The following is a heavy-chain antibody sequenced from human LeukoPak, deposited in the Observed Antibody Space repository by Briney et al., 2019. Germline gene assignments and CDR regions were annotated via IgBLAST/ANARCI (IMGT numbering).Heavy chain of an antibody. V-gene: IGHV4-34*01. D-gene: IGHD6-13*01. J-gene: IGHJ4*02. CDR3: ARGRTPPLRAKSQTRIAAADHVDY. CDR2: INHSGGT. Sequence: SETLSLTCAVCGGFFSGYYWSGIRQPPGKGLEWIGEINHSGGTNYNPSLKSRVTISVDTSKNQFSLKLSSVTAADTAVYYCARGRTPPLRAKSQTRIAAADHVDYWGQGTLVTVSS. CDR1: GGFFSGYY.